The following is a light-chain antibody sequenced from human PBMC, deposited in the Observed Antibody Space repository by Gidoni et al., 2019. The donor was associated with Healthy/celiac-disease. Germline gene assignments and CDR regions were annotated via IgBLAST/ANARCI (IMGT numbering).Light chain of an antibody. CDR1: SSTIGAGYD. Sequence: QSVLTQPPSVSGAPGQRVTISCTGSSSTIGAGYDVHWYQQLPVTAPKLPIYGNSNRPSGVPDRFSGSKSGTSASLAITGLQAEDEADYYCQSYDSSLSGVVFGGGTKLTVL. CDR3: QSYDSSLSGVV. CDR2: GNS. J-gene: IGLJ2*01. V-gene: IGLV1-40*01.